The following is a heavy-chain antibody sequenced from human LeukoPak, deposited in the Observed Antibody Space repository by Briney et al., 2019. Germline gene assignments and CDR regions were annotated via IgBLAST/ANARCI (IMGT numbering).Heavy chain of an antibody. CDR3: ARRRVTSHNWFDP. CDR1: GYTFTSYG. J-gene: IGHJ5*02. V-gene: IGHV1-8*02. CDR2: MNPNSGNT. Sequence: ASVKVSCKASGYTFTSYGINWVRQATGQGLEWMGWMNPNSGNTGYAQKFQGRVTMTRNTSISTAYVELSSLRSEDTAVYYCARRRVTSHNWFDPWGQGTLVTVSS. D-gene: IGHD4-17*01.